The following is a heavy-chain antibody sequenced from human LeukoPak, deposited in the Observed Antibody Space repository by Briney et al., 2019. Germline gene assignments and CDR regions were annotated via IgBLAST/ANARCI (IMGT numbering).Heavy chain of an antibody. J-gene: IGHJ3*02. CDR3: ANPPLDYSSSSGI. V-gene: IGHV3-23*01. CDR1: GFTLRSYT. CDR2: ISGSGGST. D-gene: IGHD6-6*01. Sequence: GGSLRLSCAASGFTLRSYTMNWVRQAPGKGLEWVSAISGSGGSTYYADSVKGRFTISRGNSKNTLYLQMNSLRAEDTAVYYCANPPLDYSSSSGIWGQGTMVTVSS.